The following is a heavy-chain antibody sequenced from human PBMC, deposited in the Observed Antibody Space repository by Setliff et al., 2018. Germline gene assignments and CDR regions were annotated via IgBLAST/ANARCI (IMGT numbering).Heavy chain of an antibody. CDR2: IYTSGST. J-gene: IGHJ4*02. CDR3: AKEGYYDHFGYYHYYFDF. Sequence: SETLSLTCTVSGGSVSSGSCYWSWIRQPAGKGLEWIGRIYTSGSTNYNPSLKSRVAISVDTSKNQFSLRLSSVTAADTAVYYCAKEGYYDHFGYYHYYFDFWGQGTLVTVSS. D-gene: IGHD3-22*01. V-gene: IGHV4-61*02. CDR1: GGSVSSGSCY.